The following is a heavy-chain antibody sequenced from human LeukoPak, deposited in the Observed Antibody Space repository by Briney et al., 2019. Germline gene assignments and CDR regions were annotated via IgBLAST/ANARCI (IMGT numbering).Heavy chain of an antibody. D-gene: IGHD6-19*01. CDR2: MNPNSGNT. CDR3: ARGTPKYSSGWYHH. Sequence: ASVKVSCKASGYTFTSYDINWVRQATGQGLEWMGWMNPNSGNTGYAQKFQGRVPMTRNTSISTAYMELSSLRSEDTAVYYCARGTPKYSSGWYHHWGQGTLVTVSS. CDR1: GYTFTSYD. J-gene: IGHJ4*02. V-gene: IGHV1-8*01.